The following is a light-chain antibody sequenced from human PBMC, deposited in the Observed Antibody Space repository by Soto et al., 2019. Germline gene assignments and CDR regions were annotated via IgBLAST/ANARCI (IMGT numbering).Light chain of an antibody. CDR3: HQYGRSPPT. V-gene: IGKV3-11*01. CDR1: QSVSSY. Sequence: EIVVTQSPATLSLSPGERATLSCRASQSVSSYLAWYQQKPGQAPRLLIYDASNRATGIPARFSGSGSGTDFTLTISSLEPEDFAVFYCHQYGRSPPTFGPGTKVDI. CDR2: DAS. J-gene: IGKJ1*01.